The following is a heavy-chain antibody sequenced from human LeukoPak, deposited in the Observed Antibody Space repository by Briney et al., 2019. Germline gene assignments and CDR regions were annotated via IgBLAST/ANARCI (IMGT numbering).Heavy chain of an antibody. Sequence: EASVKVSCKASGYIFTDYYMHWVRQAPGQGLEWMGRINPHSGDTNYAQKFQGRVTMTEDTSTDTAYMELSSLRSEDTAVYYCATEPRLHYDSSGYNWGQGTLVTVSS. V-gene: IGHV1-2*06. D-gene: IGHD3-22*01. J-gene: IGHJ4*02. CDR2: INPHSGDT. CDR3: ATEPRLHYDSSGYN. CDR1: GYIFTDYY.